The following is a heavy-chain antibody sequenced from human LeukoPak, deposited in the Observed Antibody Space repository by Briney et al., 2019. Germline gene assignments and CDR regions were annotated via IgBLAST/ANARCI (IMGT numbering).Heavy chain of an antibody. CDR1: GYTFTTYG. CDR2: ISAYTGNT. V-gene: IGHV1-18*01. Sequence: ASVKLSCKASGYTFTTYGISWVRQAPGQGLEWMGWISAYTGNTNYAQNVQGRVTMTTDTSTSTAYLELRSLRSDDTAVYYCARDCGNCGGAPDDTFDIWGQGTMVTVSS. D-gene: IGHD2-21*01. J-gene: IGHJ3*02. CDR3: ARDCGNCGGAPDDTFDI.